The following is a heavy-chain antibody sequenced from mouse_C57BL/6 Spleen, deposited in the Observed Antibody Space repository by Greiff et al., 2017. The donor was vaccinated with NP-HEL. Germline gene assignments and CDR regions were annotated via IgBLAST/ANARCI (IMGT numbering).Heavy chain of an antibody. CDR3: ARKDLAPIYYDYDDAMDY. Sequence: VQLQQPGTELVKPGASVKLSCKASGYTFTSYWMHWVKQRPGQGLEWIGNINPSNGGTNYNEKFKSKATLTVDKSSSTAYMQLSSLTSEDSAVYYCARKDLAPIYYDYDDAMDYWGQGTSVTVSS. CDR2: INPSNGGT. J-gene: IGHJ4*01. D-gene: IGHD2-4*01. CDR1: GYTFTSYW. V-gene: IGHV1-53*01.